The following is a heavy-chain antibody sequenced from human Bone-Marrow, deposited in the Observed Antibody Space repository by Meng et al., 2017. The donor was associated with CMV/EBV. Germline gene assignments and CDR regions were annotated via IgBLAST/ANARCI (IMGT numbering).Heavy chain of an antibody. Sequence: GESLKISCAASGFTFTNAWMSWVRQTPGKGLEWVGRIKSESDGGTTDYAAPVKGRFTISRDDSKNTLYLQMNSLKIEDTAVYYCTTVTMYYGKDVWGQGNTVTVSS. D-gene: IGHD3-3*01. V-gene: IGHV3-15*01. J-gene: IGHJ6*01. CDR3: TTVTMYYGKDV. CDR1: GFTFTNAW. CDR2: IKSESDGGTT.